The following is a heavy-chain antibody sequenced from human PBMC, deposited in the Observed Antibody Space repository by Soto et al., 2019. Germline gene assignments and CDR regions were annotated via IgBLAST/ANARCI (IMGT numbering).Heavy chain of an antibody. CDR3: ARDRDIVVVVAATQNYYMDV. Sequence: ASVKVSCKASGYTFTRYGISWVRQAPGQELEWMGWISAYNGNTNYAQKLQGRVTMTTDTSTSTAYMELRSLRSDDTAVYYCARDRDIVVVVAATQNYYMDVWGKGTTVTVSS. D-gene: IGHD2-15*01. V-gene: IGHV1-18*01. CDR1: GYTFTRYG. J-gene: IGHJ6*03. CDR2: ISAYNGNT.